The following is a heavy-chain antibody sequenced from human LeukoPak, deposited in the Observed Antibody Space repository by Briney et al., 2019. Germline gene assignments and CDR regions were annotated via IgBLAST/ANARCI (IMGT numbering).Heavy chain of an antibody. Sequence: AGGSLRLSCAASGFTFSWYAMSWVRQAPGKGLEWVSAISGSAGSPHYADSVRGRFTISRDNSRNTLYLQMNSLRAEDTAVYYCAKDLQVSSAYHFDYWGQGTLVSVSS. V-gene: IGHV3-23*01. D-gene: IGHD6-19*01. CDR3: AKDLQVSSAYHFDY. CDR1: GFTFSWYA. CDR2: ISGSAGSP. J-gene: IGHJ4*02.